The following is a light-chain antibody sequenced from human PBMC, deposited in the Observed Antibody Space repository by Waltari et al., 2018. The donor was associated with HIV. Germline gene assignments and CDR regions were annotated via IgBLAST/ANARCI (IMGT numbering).Light chain of an antibody. Sequence: QSALTQPASVSGSPGQSITISCTGTSSDVGRYNYVSWYQQHQGKAPKLMIYEVSILPSGVSNRFSGSKSGNTASLTISGLQAEDEADYYCSSYTSSSTSHVFGTGTKVTVL. CDR3: SSYTSSSTSHV. CDR2: EVS. V-gene: IGLV2-14*01. J-gene: IGLJ1*01. CDR1: SSDVGRYNY.